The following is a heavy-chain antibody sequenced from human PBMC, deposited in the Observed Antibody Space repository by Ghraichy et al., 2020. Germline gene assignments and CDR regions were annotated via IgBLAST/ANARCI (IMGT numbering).Heavy chain of an antibody. CDR3: ARDRYGDYPGQFDP. CDR2: IIPIFGTA. D-gene: IGHD4-17*01. J-gene: IGHJ5*02. Sequence: SVKVSCKASGGTFSSYAISWVQQAPGQGLEWMGGIIPIFGTANYAQKFQGRVTITADESTSTAYMELSSLRSEDTAVYYCARDRYGDYPGQFDPWGQGTLVTVSS. V-gene: IGHV1-69*13. CDR1: GGTFSSYA.